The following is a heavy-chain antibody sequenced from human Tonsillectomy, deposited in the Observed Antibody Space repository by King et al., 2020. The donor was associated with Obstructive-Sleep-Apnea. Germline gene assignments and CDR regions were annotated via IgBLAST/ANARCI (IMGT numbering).Heavy chain of an antibody. CDR3: AHRRNDLYNYYGMDV. D-gene: IGHD1-1*01. CDR2: IYWDDDK. V-gene: IGHV2-5*02. CDR1: GFSLSTSGVG. Sequence: TLKESGPTLVRPTQTLTLTCTFSGFSLSTSGVGVGWIRQPPGKALEWLALIYWDDDKRYSPSLKNRLTITKDTSKNQVVLIMTYMYTVQTATYYCAHRRNDLYNYYGMDVWGQGTTVTVSS. J-gene: IGHJ6*02.